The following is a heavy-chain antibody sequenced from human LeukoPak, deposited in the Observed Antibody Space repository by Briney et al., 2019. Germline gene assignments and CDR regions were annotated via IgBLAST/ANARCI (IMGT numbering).Heavy chain of an antibody. V-gene: IGHV4-4*07. CDR1: GGSFSGYY. CDR3: AREEYTRKNYYYYYYMDV. CDR2: IYTSGST. J-gene: IGHJ6*03. Sequence: PSETLSLTCAVYGGSFSGYYWSWIRQPAGKGLEWIGRIYTSGSTNYNPSLKSRVTISVDTSKNQFSLKLSSVTAADTAVYYCAREEYTRKNYYYYYYMDVWGKGTTVTISS. D-gene: IGHD6-6*01.